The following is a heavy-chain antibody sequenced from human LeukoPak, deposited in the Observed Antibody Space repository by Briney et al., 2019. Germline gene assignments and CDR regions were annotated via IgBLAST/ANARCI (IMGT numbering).Heavy chain of an antibody. V-gene: IGHV4-34*01. J-gene: IGHJ5*02. CDR1: GGSFSGYY. Sequence: PSETLSLTCAVYGGSFSGYYWSWIRQPPGKGLEWIGEINHSGSTNYNPSLKSRVTISVDTSKNQFSLKLSSVTAADTAVYYCARQNSGSYYAWFDPWGQGTLVTVSS. CDR3: ARQNSGSYYAWFDP. D-gene: IGHD1-26*01. CDR2: INHSGST.